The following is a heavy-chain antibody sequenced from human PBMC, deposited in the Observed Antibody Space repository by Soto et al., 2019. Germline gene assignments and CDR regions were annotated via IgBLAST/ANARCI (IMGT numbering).Heavy chain of an antibody. CDR3: ARPVRGSPEDV. Sequence: EVQLVESGGGLVQPGGSLRLSCEASGFTFSAYWMGWVRQAPGTGLQWVATIKTDGSEKYYVDSVTGRFTIYRDNDKNSLYLQLITLRAEDTGVYYCARPVRGSPEDVWGQGTTVTVSS. CDR1: GFTFSAYW. J-gene: IGHJ6*02. V-gene: IGHV3-7*05. D-gene: IGHD3-16*01. CDR2: IKTDGSEK.